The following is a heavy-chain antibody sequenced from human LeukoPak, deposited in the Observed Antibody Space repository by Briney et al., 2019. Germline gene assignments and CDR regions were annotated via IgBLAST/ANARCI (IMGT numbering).Heavy chain of an antibody. V-gene: IGHV4-59*01. CDR1: GDSISSYY. J-gene: IGHJ4*02. Sequence: SETRSLTCTVSGDSISSYYWSWIRQPPGKGLEWIGYIYYSGSISYNPSLKSRVTISIDTSKNQFYLNLSSVTAADTAVYYCVRTYHYDTSGYDYWGQGTLVTVSS. CDR2: IYYSGSI. D-gene: IGHD3-22*01. CDR3: VRTYHYDTSGYDY.